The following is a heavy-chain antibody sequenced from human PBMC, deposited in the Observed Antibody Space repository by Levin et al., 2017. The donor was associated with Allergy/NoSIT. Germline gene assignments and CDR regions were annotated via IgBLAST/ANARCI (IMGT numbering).Heavy chain of an antibody. CDR2: ISPGDSDT. D-gene: IGHD6-19*01. Sequence: GESLKISCKTSRHRLTDYWIGWVRQMPGKGLEWMGIISPGDSDTRYSPSFQGQVAISVDKSISTAYLQWSSLKASDTAMYYCAGGAGYALGWYAEYWGQGTLVTVSS. CDR1: RHRLTDYW. CDR3: AGGAGYALGWYAEY. V-gene: IGHV5-51*01. J-gene: IGHJ4*02.